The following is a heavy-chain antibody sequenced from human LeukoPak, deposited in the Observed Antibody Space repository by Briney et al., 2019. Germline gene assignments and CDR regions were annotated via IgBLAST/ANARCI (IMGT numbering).Heavy chain of an antibody. J-gene: IGHJ4*02. V-gene: IGHV3-21*01. CDR1: GFTFSSYS. D-gene: IGHD6-19*01. CDR3: ASEEGGWSDY. Sequence: GGSLRLSCAASGFTFSSYSMNWVRQAPGKGLEWVSSISSSSSYIYYADSVKGRFTISRDNAENSLYLQMNSLRAEDTAVYYCASEEGGWSDYWGQGTLVTVSS. CDR2: ISSSSSYI.